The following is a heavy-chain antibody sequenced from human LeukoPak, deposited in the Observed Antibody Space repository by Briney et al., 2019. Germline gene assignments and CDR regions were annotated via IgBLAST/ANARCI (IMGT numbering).Heavy chain of an antibody. J-gene: IGHJ4*02. Sequence: SVKVSFKASGGPFSSYAISWVRQAPGQGLEWMGRIIPILGIANYAQKFQGRVTITADKSTSTAYMELSSLRSEDTAVYYCATGFSGSYFDYWGQGTLVTVSS. CDR2: IIPILGIA. CDR3: ATGFSGSYFDY. D-gene: IGHD1-26*01. V-gene: IGHV1-69*04. CDR1: GGPFSSYA.